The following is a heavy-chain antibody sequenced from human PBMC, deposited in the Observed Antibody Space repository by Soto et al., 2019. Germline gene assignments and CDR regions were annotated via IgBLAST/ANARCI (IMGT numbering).Heavy chain of an antibody. CDR2: IYYSGST. V-gene: IGHV4-59*08. CDR1: GGSISSYY. J-gene: IGHJ6*03. CDR3: ARRYRHPQYCSSTSCYSRPYYMDV. Sequence: ETLSLTCTVSGGSISSYYWSWIRQPPGKGLEWIGYIYYSGSTNYNPSLKSRVTISVDTSKNQFSLKLSSVTAADTAVYYCARRYRHPQYCSSTSCYSRPYYMDVWGKGTTVTVSS. D-gene: IGHD2-2*01.